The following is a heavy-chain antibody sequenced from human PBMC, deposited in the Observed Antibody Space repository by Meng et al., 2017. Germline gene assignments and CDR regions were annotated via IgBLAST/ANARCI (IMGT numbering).Heavy chain of an antibody. V-gene: IGHV1-69*12. CDR2: IIPIFGTA. CDR1: GGTFSSYA. Sequence: QLQLVQFGVEVTKPGSSGEASCKASGGTFSSYAISWVRQAPGQGLEWMGGIIPIFGTANYAQKFQGRVTITADESTSTAYMELSSLRSEDTAVYYCARESWFDPWGQGTLVTVSS. J-gene: IGHJ5*02. CDR3: ARESWFDP.